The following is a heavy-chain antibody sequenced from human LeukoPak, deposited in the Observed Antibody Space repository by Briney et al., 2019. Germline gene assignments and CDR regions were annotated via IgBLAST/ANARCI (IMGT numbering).Heavy chain of an antibody. Sequence: PGGSLRLSCAASGFTFSNDWMHWVRQAAGKGLVWVSRINNDGSTTAYADSVKGRFTISRDNAKNTLYLQMNSLRAEDTAVYYCAREVGLRFLEWLLSHFDYWGQGTLVTVSS. CDR2: INNDGSTT. CDR1: GFTFSNDW. J-gene: IGHJ4*02. V-gene: IGHV3-74*01. CDR3: AREVGLRFLEWLLSHFDY. D-gene: IGHD3-3*01.